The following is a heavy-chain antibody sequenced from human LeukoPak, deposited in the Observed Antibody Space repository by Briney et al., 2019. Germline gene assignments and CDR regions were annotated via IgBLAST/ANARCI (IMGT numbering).Heavy chain of an antibody. Sequence: SVKVSCKASGGTFSSYAISWVRQAPGQGLEWMGGIIPIFGTANYAQKFQGRVTITTDESTSTAYMELSSLRSEDTAVYYCARDPGCGSTSCYWDGTNYYYMDVWGKGTTVTVSS. CDR1: GGTFSSYA. J-gene: IGHJ6*03. V-gene: IGHV1-69*05. D-gene: IGHD2-2*01. CDR3: ARDPGCGSTSCYWDGTNYYYMDV. CDR2: IIPIFGTA.